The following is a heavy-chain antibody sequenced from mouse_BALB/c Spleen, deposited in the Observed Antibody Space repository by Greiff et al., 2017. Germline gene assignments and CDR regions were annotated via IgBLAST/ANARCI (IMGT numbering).Heavy chain of an antibody. CDR2: IYPGDGDT. CDR1: GYTFTSYW. Sequence: QVQLKQSGAELARPGASVKLSCKASGYTFTSYWMQWVKQRPGQGLEWIGAIYPGDGDTRYTQKFKGKATLTADKSSSTAYMQLSSLASEDSAVYYCAREIYYYGPRAMDYWGQGTSVTVSS. V-gene: IGHV1-87*01. J-gene: IGHJ4*01. CDR3: AREIYYYGPRAMDY. D-gene: IGHD1-1*01.